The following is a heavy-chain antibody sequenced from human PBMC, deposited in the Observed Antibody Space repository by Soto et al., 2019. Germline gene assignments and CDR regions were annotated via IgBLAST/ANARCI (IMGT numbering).Heavy chain of an antibody. D-gene: IGHD3-10*01. Sequence: SLKISCKGSGYSLTSYWINWVRQMPGKGLEWMGRIDPRDSQINYSPSSQGHVTISVDKSISTAYLQWSSLKASDTAIYYCARRRAGFGESMDVWGQGTTVTVSS. V-gene: IGHV5-10-1*01. CDR2: IDPRDSQI. J-gene: IGHJ6*02. CDR1: GYSLTSYW. CDR3: ARRRAGFGESMDV.